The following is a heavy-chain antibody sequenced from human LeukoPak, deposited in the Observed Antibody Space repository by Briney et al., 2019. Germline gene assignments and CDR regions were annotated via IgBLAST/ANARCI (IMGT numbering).Heavy chain of an antibody. CDR1: GGSISSYY. CDR2: TYTSGST. V-gene: IGHV4-4*09. J-gene: IGHJ3*02. D-gene: IGHD3-3*01. CDR3: ARRIASGYYYAFDI. Sequence: SENLSRNGTVSGGSISSYYWSWIRQPPGKGLEWIGYTYTSGSTNYNPSLKSRVTISVDTSKNQFSLKLSSVTAADTAVYYCARRIASGYYYAFDIWGQGTMVTVSS.